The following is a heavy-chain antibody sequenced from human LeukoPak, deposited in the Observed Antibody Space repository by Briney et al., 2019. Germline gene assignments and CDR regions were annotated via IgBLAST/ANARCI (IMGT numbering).Heavy chain of an antibody. J-gene: IGHJ4*02. Sequence: SETLSLTCAVYGGSFSGYYWSWIRQPPGKGLEWIGEINHSRSTKYNPSLKSRVTISVDTSKNQFSLKLSSVTAADTAVYYCARGQKYTSGYTVTELGSRYFDYWGQGTLVTVSS. CDR1: GGSFSGYY. V-gene: IGHV4-34*01. D-gene: IGHD5-18*01. CDR3: ARGQKYTSGYTVTELGSRYFDY. CDR2: INHSRST.